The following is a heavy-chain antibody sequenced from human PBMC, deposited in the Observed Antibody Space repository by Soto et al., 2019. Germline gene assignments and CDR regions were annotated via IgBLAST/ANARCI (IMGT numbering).Heavy chain of an antibody. J-gene: IGHJ5*02. CDR2: IWYDGSNK. D-gene: IGHD6-19*01. V-gene: IGHV3-33*01. CDR3: ARGGYEQWLVTGWFDP. Sequence: GGSLRLACAASGFTFSSYGMHWVRQAPGKGLEWVAVIWYDGSNKYYADSVKGRFTISRDNSKNTLYLQMNSLRAEDTAVYYCARGGYEQWLVTGWFDPWGQGTLVTVSS. CDR1: GFTFSSYG.